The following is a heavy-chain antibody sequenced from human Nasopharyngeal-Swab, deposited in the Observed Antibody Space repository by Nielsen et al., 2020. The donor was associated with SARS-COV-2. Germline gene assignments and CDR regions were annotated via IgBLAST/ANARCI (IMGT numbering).Heavy chain of an antibody. CDR1: GYTFNNYY. CDR2: INPGSGGT. Sequence: ASVKVSCKASGYTFNNYYIHWVRQAPGQGLEWMGMINPGSGGTTYAQKFQGRVTITRDTSASTAYMELSSLRSEDTAVYYCARVARSSGDYWGQGTLVTVSS. D-gene: IGHD3-10*01. CDR3: ARVARSSGDY. J-gene: IGHJ4*02. V-gene: IGHV1-46*02.